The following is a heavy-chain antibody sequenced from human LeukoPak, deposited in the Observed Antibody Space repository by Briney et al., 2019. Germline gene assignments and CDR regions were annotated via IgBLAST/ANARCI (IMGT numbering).Heavy chain of an antibody. Sequence: PGGSLRLSCAASGFTFSSYAMSWVRQAPGKGLEWVSGISGSGGSTYYADSVKGRFTISRDNSKNTLYLQMNSLRAEDTAVYYCATEPSYYGSGNDYWGQGTLVTVSS. J-gene: IGHJ4*02. V-gene: IGHV3-23*01. CDR3: ATEPSYYGSGNDY. CDR2: ISGSGGST. D-gene: IGHD3-10*01. CDR1: GFTFSSYA.